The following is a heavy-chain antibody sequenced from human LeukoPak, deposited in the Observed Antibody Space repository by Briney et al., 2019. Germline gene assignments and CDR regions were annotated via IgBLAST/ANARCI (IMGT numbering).Heavy chain of an antibody. V-gene: IGHV3-7*01. CDR2: IKQDGSEK. CDR3: ARQYAGSLLWFGEHFDY. J-gene: IGHJ4*02. CDR1: GFTFSSYD. Sequence: GGSLRLSCAASGFTFSSYDMHWVRQAPGKGLEWVANIKQDGSEKYYVDSVKGRFTISRDNAKNSLYLQMNSLRAEDTAVYYCARQYAGSLLWFGEHFDYWGQGTLVTVSS. D-gene: IGHD3-10*01.